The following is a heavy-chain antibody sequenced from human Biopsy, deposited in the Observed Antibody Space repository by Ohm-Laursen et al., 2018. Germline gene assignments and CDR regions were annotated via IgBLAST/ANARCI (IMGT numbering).Heavy chain of an antibody. CDR1: GFTFSSYW. CDR3: ARGYESSGYSFDL. V-gene: IGHV3-23*01. J-gene: IGHJ5*02. Sequence: SLRLSCAASGFTFSSYWMTWARQAPGKGLEWVSSISGGGESTFYADSVEGRFTISRDNSRNTAYLQMNTLRGDDAAIYYCARGYESSGYSFDLWGQGTLVTVSS. D-gene: IGHD3-22*01. CDR2: ISGGGEST.